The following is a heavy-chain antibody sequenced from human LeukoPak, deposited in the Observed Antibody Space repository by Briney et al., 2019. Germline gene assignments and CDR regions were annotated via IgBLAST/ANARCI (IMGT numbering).Heavy chain of an antibody. CDR2: ISWNSGSI. V-gene: IGHV3-9*03. J-gene: IGHJ3*02. Sequence: GGSLRLSCAASGFTFDDYAMHWVRQAPGKGLEWVSGISWNSGSIGYADSVKGRFTISRDNAKNSLYLQMNSLRAEDMALYYCAKEFVGAFDIWGQGTMVTVSS. CDR1: GFTFDDYA. CDR3: AKEFVGAFDI. D-gene: IGHD3-10*01.